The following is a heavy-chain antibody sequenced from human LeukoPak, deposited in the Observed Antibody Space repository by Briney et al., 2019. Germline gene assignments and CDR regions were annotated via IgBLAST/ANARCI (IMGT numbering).Heavy chain of an antibody. CDR1: GFTFYTYA. J-gene: IGHJ4*02. CDR2: ISSSSSTI. D-gene: IGHD5-18*01. V-gene: IGHV3-48*01. CDR3: ARDISTDTAMVFDY. Sequence: GGSLRLSCAASGFTFYTYAMTWVRQAPGKGLEWVSYISSSSSTIYYADSVKGRFTISRDNAKNSLYLQMNSLRAEDTAVYYCARDISTDTAMVFDYWGQGTLVTVSS.